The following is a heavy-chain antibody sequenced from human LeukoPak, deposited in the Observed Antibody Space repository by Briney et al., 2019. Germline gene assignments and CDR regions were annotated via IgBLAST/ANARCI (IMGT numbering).Heavy chain of an antibody. D-gene: IGHD3-22*01. CDR2: IYSTGST. J-gene: IGHJ4*02. CDR3: ARRFYYDGHHDS. CDR1: AASIRNNH. Sequence: SETLSLTCTVSAASIRNNHWSWIRQPPGEGLEWIGYIYSTGSTSYNPSLKSRVTISVDTSKNQFSLNLASVTAADTAVYYCARRFYYDGHHDSWGQGTLVTVSS. V-gene: IGHV4-59*08.